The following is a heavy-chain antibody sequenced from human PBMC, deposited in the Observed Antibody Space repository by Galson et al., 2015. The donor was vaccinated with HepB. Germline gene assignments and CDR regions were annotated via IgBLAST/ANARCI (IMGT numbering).Heavy chain of an antibody. V-gene: IGHV1-24*01. CDR1: GYTLTELS. J-gene: IGHJ6*04. D-gene: IGHD4-17*01. CDR2: FDPEDGET. Sequence: SVKVSCKVSGYTLTELSMHWVRQAPGKGLEWMGGFDPEDGETIYAQKFQGRVTMTEDTSTDTAYMELSSLRSEDTAVYYCATDNYGDRGVKDVWGKGTTVTVSS. CDR3: ATDNYGDRGVKDV.